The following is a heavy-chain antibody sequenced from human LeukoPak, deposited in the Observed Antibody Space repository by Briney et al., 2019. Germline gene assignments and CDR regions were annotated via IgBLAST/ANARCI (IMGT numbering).Heavy chain of an antibody. CDR1: GGSISSYY. CDR3: ARGTFFSNNDYKTVHDY. CDR2: IYYSGST. V-gene: IGHV4-59*01. D-gene: IGHD4-11*01. J-gene: IGHJ4*02. Sequence: SETLSLTCTVSGGSISSYYWSWIRQPPGKGLEWIGYIYYSGSTNYNPSLKSRVTISVDTSKNQFSLKLSSVTAADTAVYYCARGTFFSNNDYKTVHDYWGQGTLVTVSS.